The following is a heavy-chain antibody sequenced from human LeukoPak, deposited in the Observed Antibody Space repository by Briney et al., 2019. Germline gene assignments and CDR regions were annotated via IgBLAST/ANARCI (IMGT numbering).Heavy chain of an antibody. CDR1: GFTFSSYA. CDR2: ISGSGGST. J-gene: IGHJ4*02. CDR3: AILISGYGSRYGPFDY. D-gene: IGHD5-12*01. Sequence: PGGSLRLSCAASGFTFSSYAMSWVRQAPGKGLEWVSAISGSGGSTYYADSVKGRFTISRDNSKNTLYLQMNSLRAEDTAVYYCAILISGYGSRYGPFDYWGQGTLVTVSS. V-gene: IGHV3-23*01.